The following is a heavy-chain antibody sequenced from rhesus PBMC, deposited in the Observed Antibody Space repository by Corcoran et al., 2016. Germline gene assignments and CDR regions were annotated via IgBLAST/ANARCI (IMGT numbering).Heavy chain of an antibody. CDR3: TRGGSGWSGYVDY. J-gene: IGHJ4*01. D-gene: IGHD6S26*01. CDR1: GFTFSNFW. CDR2: IKNKVSGETA. Sequence: EVQLVESGGGLVQPGGSLRLSCAASGFTFSNFWMSWVRQAPGKGLYWVGLIKNKVSGETAEKPGTVKGSFTISRDDSNNTLYLRMNSLKTEDTAVYYCTRGGSGWSGYVDYWGQGVLVTVSS. V-gene: IGHV3-16*01.